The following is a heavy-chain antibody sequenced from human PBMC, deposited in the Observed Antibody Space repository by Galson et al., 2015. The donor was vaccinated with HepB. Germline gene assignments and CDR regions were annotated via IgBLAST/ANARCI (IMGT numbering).Heavy chain of an antibody. V-gene: IGHV1-69*13. Sequence: SVKVSCKASGGTFSSYAISWVRQAPGQGLEWMGGIIPIFGIANYAQKFQGRVTITADESTSTAYMELSSLRSEDTAVYYCARALQDILTGYSSNWFDPWGQGTLVTVSS. D-gene: IGHD3-9*01. CDR1: GGTFSSYA. J-gene: IGHJ5*02. CDR3: ARALQDILTGYSSNWFDP. CDR2: IIPIFGIA.